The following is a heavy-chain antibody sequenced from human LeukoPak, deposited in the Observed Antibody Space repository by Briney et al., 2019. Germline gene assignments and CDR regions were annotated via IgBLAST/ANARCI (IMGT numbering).Heavy chain of an antibody. CDR3: ATDSGSYRWSVWFDP. Sequence: ASVKVSCKVSGYTLTELSMHWVRQAPGKGLEWMGGFDPEDGETIYAQKFQGRVTMTEDTSTDTAYMELSSLRSEETAVYYCATDSGSYRWSVWFDPWGQGTLVTVSS. V-gene: IGHV1-24*01. CDR1: GYTLTELS. CDR2: FDPEDGET. D-gene: IGHD1-26*01. J-gene: IGHJ5*02.